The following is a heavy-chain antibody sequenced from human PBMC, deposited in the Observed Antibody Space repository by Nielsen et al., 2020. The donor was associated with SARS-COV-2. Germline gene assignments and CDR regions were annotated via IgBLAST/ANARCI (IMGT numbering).Heavy chain of an antibody. CDR2: IYYSGST. CDR3: ARQGRRVGRWLQRGSPPEPPFDY. V-gene: IGHV4-39*01. Sequence: RQAPGKGLEWIGSIYYSGSTYYNPSLKSRVTISVDTSKNQFSLKLSSVTAADTAVYYCARQGRRVGRWLQRGSPPEPPFDYWGQGTLVTVSS. D-gene: IGHD5-24*01. J-gene: IGHJ4*02.